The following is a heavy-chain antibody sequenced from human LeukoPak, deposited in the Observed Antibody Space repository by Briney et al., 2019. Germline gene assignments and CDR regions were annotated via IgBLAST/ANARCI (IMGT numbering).Heavy chain of an antibody. D-gene: IGHD3-3*01. Sequence: GGSLRLSCAASGFTFSSYGMHWVRQAPGKGLEWVAVISYDGSNKYYADSVKGRFTISRDNSKNTLYLQMNSLRAEDTAVYYCARPIKPVRFLEWHHADDAFDIWGQGTMVTVSS. CDR3: ARPIKPVRFLEWHHADDAFDI. V-gene: IGHV3-30*03. J-gene: IGHJ3*02. CDR1: GFTFSSYG. CDR2: ISYDGSNK.